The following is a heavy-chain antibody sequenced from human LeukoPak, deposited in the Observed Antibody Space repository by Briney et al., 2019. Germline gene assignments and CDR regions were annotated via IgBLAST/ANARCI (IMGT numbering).Heavy chain of an antibody. V-gene: IGHV2-5*02. Sequence: SGPTLVNPTQTLTLTCTFSGFSLSTSGVGVGWIRQPPGKALEWLALIYWDDDKLYSPSLKSRLTITKDTSKNQVVLTMTNMDPVDTATYYCARTLWFGELLYPEYCHHWGQGTLVTVSS. D-gene: IGHD3-10*01. CDR3: ARTLWFGELLYPEYCHH. CDR1: GFSLSTSGVG. J-gene: IGHJ1*01. CDR2: IYWDDDK.